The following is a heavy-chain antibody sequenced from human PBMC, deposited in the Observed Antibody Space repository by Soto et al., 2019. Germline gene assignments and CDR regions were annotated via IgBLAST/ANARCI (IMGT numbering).Heavy chain of an antibody. Sequence: GGSLRLSCAASGLTFSSYSMNWVRQAPGKGLEWVSYISSSSSTIYYADSVKGRFTISRDNAKNSLYLQMNSLRDEDTAVYYCARARGYYYATPGAFDIWGQGTMVTVSS. CDR2: ISSSSSTI. CDR3: ARARGYYYATPGAFDI. CDR1: GLTFSSYS. J-gene: IGHJ3*02. V-gene: IGHV3-48*02. D-gene: IGHD3-10*01.